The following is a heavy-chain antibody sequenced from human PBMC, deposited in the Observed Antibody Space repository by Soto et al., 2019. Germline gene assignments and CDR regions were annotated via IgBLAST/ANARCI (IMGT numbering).Heavy chain of an antibody. CDR3: ARAGYCGPGCYYYFDY. V-gene: IGHV3-7*01. J-gene: IGHJ4*02. CDR2: IKPDGSAT. D-gene: IGHD2-21*02. Sequence: GSLRLSCAVSGFTFGSYWMNWVRLIPGKGLEWVAYIKPDGSATYYVDSVKGRFTISRDNAKNSLYLQMNSLRVEDTSVYYCARAGYCGPGCYYYFDYWGQGTLVTVSS. CDR1: GFTFGSYW.